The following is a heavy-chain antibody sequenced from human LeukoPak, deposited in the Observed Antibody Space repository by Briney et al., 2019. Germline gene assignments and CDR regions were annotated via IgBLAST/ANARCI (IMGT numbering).Heavy chain of an antibody. CDR1: GFTLSSYA. D-gene: IGHD6-19*01. V-gene: IGHV3-23*01. CDR2: ISGSGGST. Sequence: GGSLRLSCAASGFTLSSYAMSWVRQAPGKGLEWVSAISGSGGSTDYADSVKGRFTISRDNSKNPLTLYLQMNSLRAEDTAVYYCAKHDSRGWYFFQHWGQGTLVTVSS. CDR3: AKHDSRGWYFFQH. J-gene: IGHJ1*01.